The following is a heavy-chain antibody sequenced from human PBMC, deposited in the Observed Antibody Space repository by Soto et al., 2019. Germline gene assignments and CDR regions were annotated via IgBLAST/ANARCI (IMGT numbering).Heavy chain of an antibody. Sequence: GSLRLSFAASGFTFSNSAMTWVRQALGKGPEWVSSIGRTNNTHYADSVKGRFAISRDNSQNTLYLQMNSLTAEDTAVYFCAKVDAYSYRTDHWGQGTLVTVSS. V-gene: IGHV3-23*01. CDR1: GFTFSNSA. CDR2: IGRTNNT. D-gene: IGHD3-16*02. CDR3: AKVDAYSYRTDH. J-gene: IGHJ4*02.